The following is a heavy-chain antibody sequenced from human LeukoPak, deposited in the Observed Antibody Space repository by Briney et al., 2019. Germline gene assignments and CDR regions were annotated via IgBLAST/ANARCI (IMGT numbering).Heavy chain of an antibody. V-gene: IGHV3-48*02. CDR2: IGSSGSTV. J-gene: IGHJ3*02. CDR1: GFTFSSYG. CDR3: ARDTLEYSNSPDALDI. Sequence: GGSLRLSCAASGFTFSSYGMNWVRQAPGKGLEWVSYIGSSGSTVYYAGSVKGRFTISRDNAKNSLYMQMESLRDEDTAIYYCARDTLEYSNSPDALDIWGQGTMVTVSS. D-gene: IGHD4-23*01.